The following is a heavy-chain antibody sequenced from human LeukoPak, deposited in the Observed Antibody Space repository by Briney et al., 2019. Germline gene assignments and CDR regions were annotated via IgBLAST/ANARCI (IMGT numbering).Heavy chain of an antibody. D-gene: IGHD5-18*01. Sequence: SQTLSLTCTVSGGSMRSYFWTWVRQPAGKGLEWIGRISGMGTAYSNPSLGSRITISLDTSNNQFSLKVISVTAADTAVYYCARAIPVENSYGLDHYFDAWAREPWSSSPQ. V-gene: IGHV4-4*07. CDR1: GGSMRSYF. CDR2: ISGMGTA. CDR3: ARAIPVENSYGLDHYFDA. J-gene: IGHJ4*02.